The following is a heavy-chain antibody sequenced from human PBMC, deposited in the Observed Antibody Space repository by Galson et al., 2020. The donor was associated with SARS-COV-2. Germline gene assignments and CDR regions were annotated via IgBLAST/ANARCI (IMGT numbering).Heavy chain of an antibody. CDR3: ARDLEVDIVATNTSQYYYYGMDV. Sequence: GGSLRLSCAASGFTFSSYSMNWVRQAPGKGLEWVSSISSSSSYIYYADSVKGRFTISRDNAKNSLYLQMNSLRAEDTAVYYCARDLEVDIVATNTSQYYYYGMDVWGQGTTVTVSS. CDR2: ISSSSSYI. J-gene: IGHJ6*02. V-gene: IGHV3-21*01. CDR1: GFTFSSYS. D-gene: IGHD5-12*01.